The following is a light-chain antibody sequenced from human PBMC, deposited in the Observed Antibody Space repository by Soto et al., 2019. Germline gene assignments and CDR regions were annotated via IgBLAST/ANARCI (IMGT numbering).Light chain of an antibody. CDR2: GAS. V-gene: IGKV3-15*01. CDR1: QSVSSN. CDR3: QQYNNWPPVWT. Sequence: EIVMTQSPATLSVSPGERATLSCRASQSVSSNLAGYQQKPGQAPRHLIYGASTRATGIPDRFSGSGSGTEFTLTFSSLQSEDFAVYYCQQYNNWPPVWTFGQGTKVEIK. J-gene: IGKJ1*01.